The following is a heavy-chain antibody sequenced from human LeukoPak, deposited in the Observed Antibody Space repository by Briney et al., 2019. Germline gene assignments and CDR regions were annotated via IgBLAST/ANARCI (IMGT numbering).Heavy chain of an antibody. CDR2: ITGGGVST. J-gene: IGHJ6*03. CDR1: GFTFSNYA. V-gene: IGHV3-23*01. CDR3: AKDPGASVSGFHMDV. D-gene: IGHD2-8*02. Sequence: GGSLRLSCAASGFTFSNYAMTWVRQAPGKGLEWVSAITGGGVSTFYADSLKGRFTISRDNSKNMLYLQMDALRAEDTALYYCAKDPGASVSGFHMDVWGKGTTVIVSS.